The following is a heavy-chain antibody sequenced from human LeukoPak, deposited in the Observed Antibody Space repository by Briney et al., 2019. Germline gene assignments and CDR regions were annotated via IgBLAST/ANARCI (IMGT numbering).Heavy chain of an antibody. CDR2: IIPIFGTA. CDR1: GGTFSNYA. D-gene: IGHD6-13*01. Sequence: SVKVSCKASGGTFSNYAISWVRQAPGQGLEWMGGIIPIFGTANYAQKFQGRVTITADESTSTAYMELSSLRSEDTAVYYCARVPLAAAYLDYWGQGTLVTVSS. V-gene: IGHV1-69*13. J-gene: IGHJ4*02. CDR3: ARVPLAAAYLDY.